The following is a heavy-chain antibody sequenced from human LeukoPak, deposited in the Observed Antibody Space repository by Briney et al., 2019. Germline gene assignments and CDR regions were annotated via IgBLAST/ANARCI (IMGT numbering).Heavy chain of an antibody. CDR1: GGSISSYY. J-gene: IGHJ6*03. CDR3: ARVATSMAKGYYYYMDV. Sequence: PSETLSLTCTVSGGSISSYYWSWIRQPPGKGLDWIGYIYYSGSTNYNPSLKSRVTISVDTSKNQFSLKLSSVTAADTAVYYCARVATSMAKGYYYYMDVWGKGTTVTVSS. V-gene: IGHV4-59*01. CDR2: IYYSGST. D-gene: IGHD5-24*01.